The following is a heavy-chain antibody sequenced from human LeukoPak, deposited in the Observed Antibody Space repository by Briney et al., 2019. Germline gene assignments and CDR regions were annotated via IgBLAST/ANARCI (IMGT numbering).Heavy chain of an antibody. V-gene: IGHV3-30*02. CDR1: GFTFSSYG. Sequence: PGGFLRLSCAASGFTFSSYGMHWVRQAPGKGLEWVAFIRYDGSNKYYADSVKGRFTISRDNSKNTLYLQMNSLRAEDTAVYYCAKVGKHYYYMDVWGKGTTVTVSS. CDR3: AKVGKHYYYMDV. J-gene: IGHJ6*03. D-gene: IGHD3-10*01. CDR2: IRYDGSNK.